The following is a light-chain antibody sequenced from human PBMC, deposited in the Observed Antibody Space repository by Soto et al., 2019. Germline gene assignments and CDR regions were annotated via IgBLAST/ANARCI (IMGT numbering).Light chain of an antibody. CDR2: EDS. CDR1: SGDFGSYNL. V-gene: IGLV2-23*01. Sequence: QSALTQPASVSGSPGQSIAISCTGTSGDFGSYNLVSWYQQHPGKAPKLMIYEDSKRPSGVSNRFSGSKSGNTASLTISGLQPEDDADYYCCSYAGSSTYVFGTGTKLTVL. CDR3: CSYAGSSTYV. J-gene: IGLJ1*01.